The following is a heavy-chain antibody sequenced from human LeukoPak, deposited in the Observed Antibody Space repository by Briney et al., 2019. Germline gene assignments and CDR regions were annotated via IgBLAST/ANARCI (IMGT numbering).Heavy chain of an antibody. Sequence: QAGGSLRLSCAASGFTFSSYAMSWVRQAPGKGLEWVSAISGSGGSTYYADSVKGRFTISRDNSKNTLYLQMKSLRAEDTAVYYCAKGRNIVVVVAAGDFDIWGQGTMVTVSS. V-gene: IGHV3-23*01. CDR3: AKGRNIVVVVAAGDFDI. CDR2: ISGSGGST. J-gene: IGHJ3*02. CDR1: GFTFSSYA. D-gene: IGHD2-15*01.